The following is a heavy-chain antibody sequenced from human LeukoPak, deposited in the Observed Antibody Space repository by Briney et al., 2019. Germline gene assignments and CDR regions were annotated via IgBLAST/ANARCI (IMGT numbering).Heavy chain of an antibody. CDR1: GFTLSGYG. V-gene: IGHV3-30*02. CDR2: IRNDGSNK. J-gene: IGHJ4*02. D-gene: IGHD6-19*01. Sequence: GGSLRLSCAVSGFTLSGYGIQWVRQAPGKGLEWVAFIRNDGSNKYYADSVKGRFTVSKDNSKNTLYLQINILRAEDTAVYYGAKVAWLSVIHDYFDYWGQGTLVTVSS. CDR3: AKVAWLSVIHDYFDY.